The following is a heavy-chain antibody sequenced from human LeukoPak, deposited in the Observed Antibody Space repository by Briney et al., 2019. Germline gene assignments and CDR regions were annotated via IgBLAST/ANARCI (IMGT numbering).Heavy chain of an antibody. CDR3: AKSFDFSTCHSPILTPFDS. J-gene: IGHJ4*02. Sequence: GGSLRLSCAASGFTFSSSAMSWVRQAPGKGLEWVSSISARGISTYYADSVKGRFTISRDNSKNTLYLQMNSLRGDDIGVYYCAKSFDFSTCHSPILTPFDSWGQGTLVSVSS. V-gene: IGHV3-23*01. CDR1: GFTFSSSA. D-gene: IGHD3/OR15-3a*01. CDR2: ISARGIST.